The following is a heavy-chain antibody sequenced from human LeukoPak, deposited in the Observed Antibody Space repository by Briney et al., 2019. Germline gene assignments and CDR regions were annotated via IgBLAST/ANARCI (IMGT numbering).Heavy chain of an antibody. V-gene: IGHV4-59*01. Sequence: SETLSLTCTVSGGSISSYYWSWTRQPPGKGLEWIGYIYYSGSTNYNPSLKSRVTISVDTSKNQFSLKLSSVTAADTAVYYCARDDLTGYYKSWGQGTLVTVSS. J-gene: IGHJ5*02. D-gene: IGHD3-9*01. CDR1: GGSISSYY. CDR2: IYYSGST. CDR3: ARDDLTGYYKS.